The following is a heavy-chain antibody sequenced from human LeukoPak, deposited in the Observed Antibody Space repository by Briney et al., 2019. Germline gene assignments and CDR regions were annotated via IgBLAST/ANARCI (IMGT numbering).Heavy chain of an antibody. V-gene: IGHV3-7*03. D-gene: IGHD3-22*01. CDR3: ARDGADNSGYYFRSL. J-gene: IGHJ3*01. CDR2: IKQDGSEK. Sequence: GGSLRLSCAASGFTFSSYWMSWVRQAPGKGLEWVANIKQDGSEKYYVDSVKGRFTISRDNAKNSLYLQMNSLRVEDTAVYYCARDGADNSGYYFRSLWGQGTMVTVSS. CDR1: GFTFSSYW.